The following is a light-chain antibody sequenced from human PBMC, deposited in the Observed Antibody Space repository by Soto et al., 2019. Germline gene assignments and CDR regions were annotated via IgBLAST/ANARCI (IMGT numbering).Light chain of an antibody. V-gene: IGKV1-5*01. Sequence: DIQMTQSPSTLSASVGDRVTITCRASQSISSWLAWYQYKPGKAPKLLIYDASSLASGVPSRFSGSGSGTEFTLTISSLQPDDFSTYYCQQYNSYWTFGQGTKV. J-gene: IGKJ1*01. CDR2: DAS. CDR1: QSISSW. CDR3: QQYNSYWT.